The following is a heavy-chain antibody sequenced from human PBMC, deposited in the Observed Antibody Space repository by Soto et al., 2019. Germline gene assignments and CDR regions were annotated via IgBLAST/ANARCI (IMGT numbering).Heavy chain of an antibody. CDR1: GFTFSSYA. J-gene: IGHJ6*02. Sequence: QVQLVESGGGVVQPGRSLRLSCAASGFTFSSYAMHWVRQAPGKGLEWVAVISYDVSNKYYADSVKGRFTISRDHSNNTPYLQRNSLRAEATAVYSCARTGRSGDDQLDYYYYGMDVWVQGTTVTVSS. CDR3: ARTGRSGDDQLDYYYYGMDV. V-gene: IGHV3-30-3*01. CDR2: ISYDVSNK. D-gene: IGHD5-12*01.